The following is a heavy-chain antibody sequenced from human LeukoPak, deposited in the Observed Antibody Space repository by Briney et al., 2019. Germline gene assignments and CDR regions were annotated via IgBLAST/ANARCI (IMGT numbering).Heavy chain of an antibody. CDR3: ARTPYDFWSGYLLYYMDV. D-gene: IGHD3-3*01. Sequence: SETLSLTCTVSGGSISSGSYYWSWIRQPAGKGLEWIGRIYTSRSTNYNPSLKSRVTISVDTSKNQFSLKLSSVTAADTAVYYCARTPYDFWSGYLLYYMDVWGKGTTVTVSS. CDR2: IYTSRST. J-gene: IGHJ6*03. CDR1: GGSISSGSYY. V-gene: IGHV4-61*02.